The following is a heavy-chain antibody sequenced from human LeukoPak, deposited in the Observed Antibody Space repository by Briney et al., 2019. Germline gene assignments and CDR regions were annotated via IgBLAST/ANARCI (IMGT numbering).Heavy chain of an antibody. CDR3: ARESWYTSYGDYGDYYYYYMDV. J-gene: IGHJ6*03. CDR1: GYTFTSYD. D-gene: IGHD4-17*01. V-gene: IGHV1-8*03. CDR2: MNPNSGNT. Sequence: ASVKVSCKASGYTFTSYDINWVRQATGQGLEWMGWMNPNSGNTGYAQKFQGRVTITRNTSISTAYMELSSLRSEDTAVYYCARESWYTSYGDYGDYYYYYMDVWGKGTTVTVSS.